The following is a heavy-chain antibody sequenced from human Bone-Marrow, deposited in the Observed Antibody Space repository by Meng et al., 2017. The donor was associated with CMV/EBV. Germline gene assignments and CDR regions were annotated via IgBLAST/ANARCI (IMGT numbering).Heavy chain of an antibody. J-gene: IGHJ4*02. V-gene: IGHV1-2*02. CDR1: GYTFTGYY. CDR3: ARDLSEYPYFDY. CDR2: INPNSGGT. Sequence: ASVKVSCKASGYTFTGYYMHWVRQAPGQGLEWMGWINPNSGGTNYAQKFQGGVSMTRDTSISTAYMELSRLISDDTAVYYCARDLSEYPYFDYWGQGTLVTVSS. D-gene: IGHD6-6*01.